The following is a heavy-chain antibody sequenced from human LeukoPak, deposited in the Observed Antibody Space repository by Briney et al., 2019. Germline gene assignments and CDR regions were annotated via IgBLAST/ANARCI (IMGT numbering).Heavy chain of an antibody. CDR2: IYSSGST. J-gene: IGHJ4*02. Sequence: SETLSLTCTVSGGSISSYYWSWVRQPPGKGLEWIGYIYSSGSTSYNPSLDSRVTISVDTSKNQFSLKLSSVTAADTAVYYCARHYYHTSGSYSFDYWGQGTLVTVSS. V-gene: IGHV4-59*01. D-gene: IGHD3-22*01. CDR3: ARHYYHTSGSYSFDY. CDR1: GGSISSYY.